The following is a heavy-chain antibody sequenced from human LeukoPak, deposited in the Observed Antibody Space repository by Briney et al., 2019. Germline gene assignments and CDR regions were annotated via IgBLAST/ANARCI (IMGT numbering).Heavy chain of an antibody. D-gene: IGHD3-22*01. CDR3: ARGYDTSGYLRAFDP. CDR2: IHTSGST. Sequence: PSETLSLTCTVSGGSISSGNYHWTWIRQSAGKGLEWIGRIHTSGSTNYNPSLKSRVTISLDTSKNQFSLKLSSVTAADTAVFYCARGYDTSGYLRAFDPWGQGTLVTVSS. CDR1: GGSISSGNYH. J-gene: IGHJ5*02. V-gene: IGHV4-61*02.